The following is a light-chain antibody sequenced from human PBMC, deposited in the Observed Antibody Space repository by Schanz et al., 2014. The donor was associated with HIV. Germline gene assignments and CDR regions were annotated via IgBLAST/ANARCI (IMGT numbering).Light chain of an antibody. CDR3: QSADDNLSGVI. CDR2: LNN. Sequence: QSVLTQPPSVSAAPGQKVTISCSGSSSDMGNYAVSWYQQLPGTAPKLLMYLNNQRPSGIPDRFSGSKSGTSATLVITGLQGEDEDDYYCQSADDNLSGVIFGGGTKLTVL. V-gene: IGLV1-51*01. J-gene: IGLJ2*01. CDR1: SSDMGNYA.